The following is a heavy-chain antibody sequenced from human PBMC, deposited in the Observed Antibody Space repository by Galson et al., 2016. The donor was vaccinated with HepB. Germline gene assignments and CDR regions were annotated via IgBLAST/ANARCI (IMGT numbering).Heavy chain of an antibody. CDR2: INEDGSEK. J-gene: IGHJ3*02. CDR1: GFSFSDFW. Sequence: SLRLSCAVSGFSFSDFWMAWVRQAPGKGLEWVANINEDGSEKSSVDSMKGRFTISRDNAQNSVFLQMNSLRVEDTAMYFCMSGYTSGIWGQGTMVTVSS. V-gene: IGHV3-7*01. CDR3: MSGYTSGI. D-gene: IGHD6-13*01.